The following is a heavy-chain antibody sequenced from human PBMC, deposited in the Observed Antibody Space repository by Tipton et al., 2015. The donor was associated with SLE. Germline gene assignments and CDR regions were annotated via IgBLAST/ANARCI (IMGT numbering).Heavy chain of an antibody. CDR3: AREEMIDVIRGTTGAY. D-gene: IGHD1-14*01. J-gene: IGHJ4*02. V-gene: IGHV4-59*11. CDR2: MYYTGSA. CDR1: GASISSHY. Sequence: TLSLTCTVSGASISSHYWSWIRQPPGKGLEWIGYMYYTGSAHYNPSLRNRVTMSLDTSKNQFSLKLNSVTAADTAVYYCAREEMIDVIRGTTGAYWGQGTLVTVSS.